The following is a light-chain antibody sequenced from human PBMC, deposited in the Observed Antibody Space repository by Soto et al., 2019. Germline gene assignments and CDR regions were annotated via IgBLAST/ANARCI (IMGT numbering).Light chain of an antibody. CDR1: SGDIGSYNR. J-gene: IGLJ1*01. CDR2: EVT. V-gene: IGLV2-14*01. CDR3: ISYTGSSTSYV. Sequence: QSALTQPASVSGSPGQSITISCTGTSGDIGSYNRVSWYQQHPGKAPKLIIYEVTDRPSGVSNRFSGSKSGNTASLTISGLQAEDEADYYCISYTGSSTSYVFGSGTKVTVL.